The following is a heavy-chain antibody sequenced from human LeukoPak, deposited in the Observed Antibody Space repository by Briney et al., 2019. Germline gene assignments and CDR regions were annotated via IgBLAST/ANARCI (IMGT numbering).Heavy chain of an antibody. V-gene: IGHV3-30*03. CDR2: ISYDGSNK. Sequence: PGRSLRLSCAASVFXFSRYGIHWVRQAPGKGLEWVAAISYDGSNKYYAASVKGRFTISSDNSKNTLYLQMNSLRAEDTAVYYCARDRCHSNGWYWYVDYWGQGTLVTVSS. CDR1: VFXFSRYG. CDR3: ARDRCHSNGWYWYVDY. J-gene: IGHJ4*02. D-gene: IGHD6-19*01.